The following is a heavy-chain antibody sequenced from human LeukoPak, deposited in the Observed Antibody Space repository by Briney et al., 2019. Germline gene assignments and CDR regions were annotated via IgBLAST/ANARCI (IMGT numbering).Heavy chain of an antibody. J-gene: IGHJ4*02. Sequence: KPSETLSLTCAVSGGTITGYHWSWIRQPPGKGLDWIGYADSRGSTLYNRSRKGRVAISVGTSQRQLSLRLTSVTAADTAVYYCARVGSGSHFDYWGQGTLVAVSS. CDR2: ADSRGST. CDR1: GGTITGYH. D-gene: IGHD5-12*01. V-gene: IGHV4-59*01. CDR3: ARVGSGSHFDY.